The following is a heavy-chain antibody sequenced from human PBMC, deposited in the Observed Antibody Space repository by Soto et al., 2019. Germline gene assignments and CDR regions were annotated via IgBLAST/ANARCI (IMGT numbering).Heavy chain of an antibody. J-gene: IGHJ5*02. Sequence: SETLSLTCTVSGGSVSSGSYYWSWIRQPPGKGLEWIGYTYYSGSTNYNPSLKSRVTISVDTSKNQFSLKPSSLRSEDTAVYYCARSPGMYYDILTVPRYNWFDPWGQGTLVTVSS. CDR3: ARSPGMYYDILTVPRYNWFDP. CDR1: GGSVSSGSYY. V-gene: IGHV4-61*01. CDR2: TYYSGST. D-gene: IGHD3-9*01.